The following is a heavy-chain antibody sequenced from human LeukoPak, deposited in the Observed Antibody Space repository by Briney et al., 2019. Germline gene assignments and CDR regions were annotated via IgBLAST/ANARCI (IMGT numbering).Heavy chain of an antibody. CDR2: FYYSGST. D-gene: IGHD6-13*01. V-gene: IGHV4-59*08. CDR1: GGSISSYY. J-gene: IGHJ6*02. Sequence: PSETLSLTCTVSGGSISSYYWSWIRQPPGKGLEWIGYFYYSGSTNYNPSLKSRVTISVDTSKNQFSLKLSSVTAADTAVYYCARFLGPLTIAAAGYYYGMDVWGQGTTVTVSS. CDR3: ARFLGPLTIAAAGYYYGMDV.